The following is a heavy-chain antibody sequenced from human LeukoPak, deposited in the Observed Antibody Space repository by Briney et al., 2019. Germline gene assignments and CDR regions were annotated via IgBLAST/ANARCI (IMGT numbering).Heavy chain of an antibody. D-gene: IGHD2-21*02. CDR3: ARGAPKPSYCGGDCYSDDAFDI. J-gene: IGHJ3*02. CDR2: IIPIFGTA. Sequence: ASVKVSCKASGGTFSSYAISWVRQAPGQGLEWMGGIIPIFGTANYAQKFQGRVTITADESTSTAYMELSSLRSEDTAVYYCARGAPKPSYCGGDCYSDDAFDIWGQGTMVTVSS. V-gene: IGHV1-69*13. CDR1: GGTFSSYA.